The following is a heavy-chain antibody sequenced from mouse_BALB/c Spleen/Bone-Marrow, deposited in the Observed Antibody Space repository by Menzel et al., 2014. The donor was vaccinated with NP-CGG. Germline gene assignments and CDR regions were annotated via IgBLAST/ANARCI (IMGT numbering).Heavy chain of an antibody. CDR3: ARKENWAYAMDY. V-gene: IGHV1S56*01. J-gene: IGHJ4*01. Sequence: QVQLQQSGPELVKPGASVKMSCKASGYTFTSYHIHWVKQRPGQGLEWIGWIYPGDGSTKYNEKFKGKTTLTADKSSSTAYMLLSSLTSEDSAIYFCARKENWAYAMDYWGQGTSVTVSS. CDR2: IYPGDGST. D-gene: IGHD4-1*01. CDR1: GYTFTSYH.